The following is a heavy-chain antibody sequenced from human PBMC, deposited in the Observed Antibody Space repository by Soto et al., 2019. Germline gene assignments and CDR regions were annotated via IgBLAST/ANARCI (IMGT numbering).Heavy chain of an antibody. J-gene: IGHJ4*02. CDR2: IYYSGST. CDR3: ARRYGYSFDS. V-gene: IGHV4-59*08. CDR1: GGSISSYY. D-gene: IGHD6-25*01. Sequence: LSLTCTVSGGSISSYYWSLIRQPPGKGLEWIGYIYYSGSTNYNPSLKSRVTISVDTSKNQFSLKLSSVTAADTAVYYCARRYGYSFDSWGQGTLVPVSS.